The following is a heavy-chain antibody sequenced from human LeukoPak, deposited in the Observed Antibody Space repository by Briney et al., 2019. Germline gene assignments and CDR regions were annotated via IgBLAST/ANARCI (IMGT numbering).Heavy chain of an antibody. V-gene: IGHV3-30*18. J-gene: IGHJ6*03. CDR3: AKDPVGRYYYYYYMDV. Sequence: GGSLRLSCAASGITFSSYGMHWVRQAPGKGLEWVAVISYDGSNKYYADSVKGRFTISRDNSKNTLYLQMNSLRAEDTAVYYCAKDPVGRYYYYYYMDVWGKGTTVTVSS. D-gene: IGHD2-15*01. CDR1: GITFSSYG. CDR2: ISYDGSNK.